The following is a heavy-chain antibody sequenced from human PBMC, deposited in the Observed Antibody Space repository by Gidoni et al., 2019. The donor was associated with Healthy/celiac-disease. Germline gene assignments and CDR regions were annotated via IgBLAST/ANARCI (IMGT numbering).Heavy chain of an antibody. J-gene: IGHJ3*02. CDR1: GFTFSSYA. CDR3: AKAYITMVVNDAFDI. V-gene: IGHV3-23*01. D-gene: IGHD3-22*01. Sequence: VQLFESGGGLVPPWGSLRLSCAASGFTFSSYAMSWVRRSPGKGLEWVSAISGSGGSTYYADSVKGRFTISRDNSKNTLYLQMNSLRAEDTAVYYCAKAYITMVVNDAFDIWGQGTMVTVSS. CDR2: ISGSGGST.